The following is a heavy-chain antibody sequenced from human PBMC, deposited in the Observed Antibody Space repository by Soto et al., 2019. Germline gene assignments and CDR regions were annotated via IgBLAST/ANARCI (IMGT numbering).Heavy chain of an antibody. V-gene: IGHV1-69*01. CDR1: GGTFSSYA. Sequence: QVQLVQSGAEVKKPGSSVKVSCKASGGTFSSYAISWVRQAPGQGLEWMGGIIPIFGTANYAQKFQGRVTINADECTSTDYMEMSSLISEDTTVYYCARADGYSCGPSPHFNSYYYYGMDVWGQGTTVTVSS. CDR3: ARADGYSCGPSPHFNSYYYYGMDV. D-gene: IGHD5-18*01. J-gene: IGHJ6*02. CDR2: IIPIFGTA.